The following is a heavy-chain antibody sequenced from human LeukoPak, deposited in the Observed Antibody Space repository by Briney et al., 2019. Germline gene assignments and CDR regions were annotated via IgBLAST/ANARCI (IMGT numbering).Heavy chain of an antibody. V-gene: IGHV1-69*05. CDR3: ARDEMATIPLGY. Sequence: GASVKVSCKASGGTFSSYAISWVRQAPGQGLEWMGRIIPIFGTANYAQKFQGRVTITTDESTSTAYMELSSLRSEDTAVYYCARDEMATIPLGYWGQGTLVTVSS. J-gene: IGHJ4*02. CDR1: GGTFSSYA. D-gene: IGHD5-24*01. CDR2: IIPIFGTA.